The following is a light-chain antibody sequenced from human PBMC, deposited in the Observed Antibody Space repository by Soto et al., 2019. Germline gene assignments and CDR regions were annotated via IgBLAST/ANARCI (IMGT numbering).Light chain of an antibody. Sequence: DIQMTQSPSSLSASVGDRVTIACRASQSISTYVNLYQHKPGNAPKLLIYAASILQTAVPSRFSGSGSGTLFTLTISSLQPEDFATYYCQQTYSTLPITFGQGTRLDIK. V-gene: IGKV1-39*01. J-gene: IGKJ5*01. CDR2: AAS. CDR3: QQTYSTLPIT. CDR1: QSISTY.